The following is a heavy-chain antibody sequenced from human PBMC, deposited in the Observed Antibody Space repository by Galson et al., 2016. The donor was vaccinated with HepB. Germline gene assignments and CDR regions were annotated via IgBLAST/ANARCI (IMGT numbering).Heavy chain of an antibody. CDR3: AKVAPPYDNSGYYYFDH. CDR1: GFTYDTYA. D-gene: IGHD3-22*01. J-gene: IGHJ4*02. V-gene: IGHV3-23*01. Sequence: SCAASGFTYDTYALSWVRQAPGKGLEWVSSISRTGEYTYYADSVRGRFVISRDNSKNTLYLEVDSLRAEDAALYYCAKVAPPYDNSGYYYFDHWGQGTLVTVSS. CDR2: ISRTGEYT.